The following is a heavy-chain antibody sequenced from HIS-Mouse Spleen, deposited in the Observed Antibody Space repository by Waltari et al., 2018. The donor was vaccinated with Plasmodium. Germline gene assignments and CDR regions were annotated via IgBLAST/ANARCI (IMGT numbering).Heavy chain of an antibody. CDR1: GGSISSSSYY. Sequence: QLQLQESGPGLVKPSATLSLTCTVSGGSISSSSYYWGWIRQPPGKGLEWIGSIYYSGGTYYNPSLKSRVTISVDTSKNQFSLKLSSVTAADTAVYYCARDRITGTSYFDYWGQGTLVTVSS. CDR3: ARDRITGTSYFDY. CDR2: IYYSGGT. V-gene: IGHV4-39*07. J-gene: IGHJ4*02. D-gene: IGHD1-7*01.